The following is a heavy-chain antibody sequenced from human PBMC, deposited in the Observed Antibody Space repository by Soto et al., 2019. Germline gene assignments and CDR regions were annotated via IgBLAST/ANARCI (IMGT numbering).Heavy chain of an antibody. D-gene: IGHD3-10*01. V-gene: IGHV4-59*08. Sequence: QVQLQESGPGLVKPSETLSLTCTVSGGSITNYYCSWFRQPPGKGLEWIGYIKYNGDSAYNLSLTSRVTMSMDTSKTQFSLMLESVTATDTAVYYCARHGFGSLHGLVDVWGQGTTVIVSS. CDR1: GGSITNYY. CDR3: ARHGFGSLHGLVDV. J-gene: IGHJ6*02. CDR2: IKYNGDS.